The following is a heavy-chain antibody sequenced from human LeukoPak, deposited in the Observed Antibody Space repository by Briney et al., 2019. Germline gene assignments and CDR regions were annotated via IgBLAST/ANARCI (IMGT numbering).Heavy chain of an antibody. CDR2: IYSGGST. D-gene: IGHD2-2*01. V-gene: IGHV3-53*01. CDR1: GLTVSSNY. CDR3: ARVYTAYCSSTSCYSWYFDY. J-gene: IGHJ4*02. Sequence: PGGSLRLSCAASGLTVSSNYMSWVRQAPGKGLEWVSVIYSGGSTYYADSVKGRFTISRDNSKNTLYLQMNSLRAEDTAVYYCARVYTAYCSSTSCYSWYFDYWGQGTLVTVSS.